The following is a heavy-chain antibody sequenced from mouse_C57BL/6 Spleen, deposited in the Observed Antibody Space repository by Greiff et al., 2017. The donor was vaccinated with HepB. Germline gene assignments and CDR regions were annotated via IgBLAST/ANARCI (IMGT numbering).Heavy chain of an antibody. D-gene: IGHD2-5*01. CDR3: ARDYSNSAWFAY. Sequence: VKLQESGAELARPGASVKMSCKASGYTFTSYTMHWVKQRPGQGLEWIGYINPSSGYTKYNQKFKDKATLTADKSSSTAYMQLSSLTSEDSAVYYCARDYSNSAWFAYWGQGTLVTVSA. CDR1: GYTFTSYT. V-gene: IGHV1-4*01. J-gene: IGHJ3*01. CDR2: INPSSGYT.